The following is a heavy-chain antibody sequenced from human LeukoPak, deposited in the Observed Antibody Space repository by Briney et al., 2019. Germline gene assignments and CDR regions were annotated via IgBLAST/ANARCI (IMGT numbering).Heavy chain of an antibody. CDR2: VYHSGSA. Sequence: PSETLSLTCAVSGYSISRGSYWGWIRPPPGKGLEWIGSVYHSGSAYYNPPLKSRVTISVDTSKNQFFLKLTSVTAADTAVYYCAVGLHSGQFAFDIWGQGTMVTVSS. V-gene: IGHV4-38-2*01. J-gene: IGHJ3*02. D-gene: IGHD5-24*01. CDR1: GYSISRGSY. CDR3: AVGLHSGQFAFDI.